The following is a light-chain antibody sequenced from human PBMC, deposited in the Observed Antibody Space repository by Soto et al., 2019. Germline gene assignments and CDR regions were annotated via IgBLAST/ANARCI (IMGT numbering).Light chain of an antibody. J-gene: IGLJ3*02. CDR2: STS. CDR3: VLYMGSGISV. Sequence: QTVVTQEPSFSVSPGGTVTLTCGVSSGSVSTRYYPSWYQQTPGQAPRTLIYSTSTRSSGVPDRFSGSILGNKAALTITGAQADDESDYYCVLYMGSGISVFGGGTKLTVL. CDR1: SGSVSTRYY. V-gene: IGLV8-61*01.